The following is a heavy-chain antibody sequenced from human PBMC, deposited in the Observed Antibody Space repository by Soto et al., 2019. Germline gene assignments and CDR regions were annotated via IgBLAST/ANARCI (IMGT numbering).Heavy chain of an antibody. CDR2: MNQDGSER. Sequence: EVQLVESGGGLVQPGGSLRLSGTASGFTFSNYWRSWVRQAPGEGLEWVANMNQDGSERYYVDSVKGRLTISRDNAKNSLYLQVSGLRAEDTAIYYCARDGSGTRLFWGQGTLVTVSS. CDR3: ARDGSGTRLF. J-gene: IGHJ4*02. CDR1: GFTFSNYW. D-gene: IGHD1-7*01. V-gene: IGHV3-7*01.